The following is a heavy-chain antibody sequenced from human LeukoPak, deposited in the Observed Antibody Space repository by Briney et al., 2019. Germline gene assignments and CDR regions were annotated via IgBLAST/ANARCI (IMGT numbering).Heavy chain of an antibody. CDR3: ASGGIIAVAGTGDY. CDR1: GFTFSGYW. J-gene: IGHJ4*02. Sequence: GGSLRLSCEASGFTFSGYWMHWVRQAPGKGLEWVSYISSSGSTIYYADSVKGRFTISRDNAKNSLYLQMNSLRAEDTAVYYCASGGIIAVAGTGDYWGQGTLVTVSS. V-gene: IGHV3-48*03. D-gene: IGHD6-19*01. CDR2: ISSSGSTI.